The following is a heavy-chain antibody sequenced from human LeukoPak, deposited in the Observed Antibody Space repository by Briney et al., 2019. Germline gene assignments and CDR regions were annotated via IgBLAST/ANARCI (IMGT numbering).Heavy chain of an antibody. CDR2: ISAYNGNT. J-gene: IGHJ6*03. Sequence: ASVKVSFKASGYTFTSYGISWVRQAPGQGLEWMGWISAYNGNTNYAQKLQGRVTMTTDTSTSTAYMELRSLRSDDTAVYYCAAGPFSGSYNYYYYYMDVWGKGTTVTVSS. V-gene: IGHV1-18*01. CDR3: AAGPFSGSYNYYYYYMDV. CDR1: GYTFTSYG. D-gene: IGHD1-26*01.